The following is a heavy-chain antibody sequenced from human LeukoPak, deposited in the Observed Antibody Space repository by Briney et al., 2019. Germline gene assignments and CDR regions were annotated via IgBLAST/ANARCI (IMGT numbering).Heavy chain of an antibody. CDR3: ARDVSPLAAAGITPYNWFDP. Sequence: GASVKVSSKASGYTFTSYGISWVRQAPGQGLEWMGWISAYNGNTNYAQKLQGRVTMTTDTSTSTAYMELRSLRSDDTAVYYCARDVSPLAAAGITPYNWFDPWGQGTLVTVSS. D-gene: IGHD6-13*01. V-gene: IGHV1-18*01. CDR1: GYTFTSYG. J-gene: IGHJ5*02. CDR2: ISAYNGNT.